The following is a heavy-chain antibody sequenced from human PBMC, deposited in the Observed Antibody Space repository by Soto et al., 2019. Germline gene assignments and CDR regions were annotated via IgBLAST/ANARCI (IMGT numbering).Heavy chain of an antibody. CDR3: AREGVATKGPDFDY. V-gene: IGHV4-34*01. CDR1: GGSFSGYY. J-gene: IGHJ4*02. CDR2: INHSGST. Sequence: SETLSLTCAVYGGSFSGYYWSLIRQPPGKGLEWIGEINHSGSTNYNPSLKSRVTISVDTSKNQFSLKLSSVTAADTAVYYCAREGVATKGPDFDYWGQGTLVTVSS. D-gene: IGHD5-12*01.